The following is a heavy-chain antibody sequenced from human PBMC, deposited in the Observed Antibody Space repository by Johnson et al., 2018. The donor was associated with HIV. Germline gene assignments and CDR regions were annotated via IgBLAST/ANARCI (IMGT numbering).Heavy chain of an antibody. V-gene: IGHV3-64*01. D-gene: IGHD6-6*01. J-gene: IGHJ3*02. CDR2: LTYTGGGT. CDR1: EFILSASS. Sequence: MQLVESGGGLVQPGGSLRLPCTVSEFILSASSVQWVRQAPGKGLESVSNLTYTGGGTDYASSGKGRFTISRSNSKNTLYLQMGRMRPEDMAVYYCARDQSSRQAFDIWGQGTMVTVSS. CDR3: ARDQSSRQAFDI.